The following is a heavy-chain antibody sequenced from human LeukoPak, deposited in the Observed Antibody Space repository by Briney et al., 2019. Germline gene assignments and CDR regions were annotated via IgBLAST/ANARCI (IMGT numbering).Heavy chain of an antibody. D-gene: IGHD3-16*01. CDR2: IYYSGST. CDR1: GGSISSSSYY. CDR3: ARLGSQYYFDY. J-gene: IGHJ4*02. V-gene: IGHV4-39*01. Sequence: SETLSLTCTVSGGSISSSSYYWGWIRQPPGKGLEWIGSIYYSGSTYYNPSLKSRVTISVDTSKNQFSLKLSSVTAADTAVYYCARLGSQYYFDYWGRGTLVTVSS.